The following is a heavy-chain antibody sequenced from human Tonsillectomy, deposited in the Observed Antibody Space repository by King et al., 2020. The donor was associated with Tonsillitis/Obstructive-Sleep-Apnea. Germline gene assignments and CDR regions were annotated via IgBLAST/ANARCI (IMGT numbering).Heavy chain of an antibody. J-gene: IGHJ3*02. CDR3: ARDMVLEAGGDAFDI. CDR2: IYNSGST. D-gene: IGHD2-8*01. Sequence: QLQESGPGLVKPSETLSLTCTVSYGSIGSYYWSWIRQPPGKGLEWIGYIYNSGSTNYNPSLRSRVTISVDTSKNQFSLKLSSVTAADTAVYYCARDMVLEAGGDAFDIWGQGTMVTVSS. V-gene: IGHV4-59*01. CDR1: YGSIGSYY.